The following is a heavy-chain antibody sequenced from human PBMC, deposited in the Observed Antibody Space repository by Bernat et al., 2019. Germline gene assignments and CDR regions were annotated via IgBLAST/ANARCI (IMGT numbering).Heavy chain of an antibody. CDR3: ARFSPRGIVATPYYFDS. D-gene: IGHD5-12*01. V-gene: IGHV4-31*03. CDR2: IYYSGST. Sequence: QVQLQESGPGLVKPSQTLSLICTVSGGSISSGFYYWSWIRQHPGKGLEWIGYIYYSGSTYYNPSLKSRITISVDTSTNQFFLKLSSVTAADTAVYYCARFSPRGIVATPYYFDSWGQGALVTVSS. CDR1: GGSISSGFYY. J-gene: IGHJ4*02.